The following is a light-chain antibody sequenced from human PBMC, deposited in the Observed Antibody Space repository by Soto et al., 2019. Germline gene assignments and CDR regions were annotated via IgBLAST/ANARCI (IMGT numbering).Light chain of an antibody. CDR2: GVS. CDR1: SNDIGSSDY. Sequence: QSALTQPASVSASPGQSITISCTGASNDIGSSDYVSWYQQHPGKAPKLIIYGVSNRPSGTSDRFSGSKSGNTASLTISGLQAEDEADYYCSSSTRSSTLVFGGGTELTVL. J-gene: IGLJ2*01. CDR3: SSSTRSSTLV. V-gene: IGLV2-14*01.